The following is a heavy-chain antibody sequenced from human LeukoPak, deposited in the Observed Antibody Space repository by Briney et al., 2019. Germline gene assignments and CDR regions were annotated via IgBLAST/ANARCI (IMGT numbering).Heavy chain of an antibody. CDR2: IYYSGST. Sequence: SETLSLTCTVSGGSISSSSYYWGWIRQPPGKGLEWIGSIYYSGSTYYNPSLKSRVTISVDTSKNQFSLKLSSVTAADTAVYYCASSYYDILTGYYSGWFDPWGQGTLVTVSS. D-gene: IGHD3-9*01. J-gene: IGHJ5*02. V-gene: IGHV4-39*07. CDR1: GGSISSSSYY. CDR3: ASSYYDILTGYYSGWFDP.